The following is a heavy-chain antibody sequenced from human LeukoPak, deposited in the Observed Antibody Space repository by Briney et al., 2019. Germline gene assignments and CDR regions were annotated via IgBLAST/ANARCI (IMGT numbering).Heavy chain of an antibody. Sequence: GGSLRVSCAASGFTFSSYWMHWVRQAPGKGLVWVSHINSDGSSTTYADSVKGRFTISRDNAKNTLYLQMNSLRAEDTAVYYCARAGRGLRYFDWLTYDYWGQGTLVTVSS. CDR3: ARAGRGLRYFDWLTYDY. CDR1: GFTFSSYW. CDR2: INSDGSST. J-gene: IGHJ4*02. D-gene: IGHD3-9*01. V-gene: IGHV3-74*01.